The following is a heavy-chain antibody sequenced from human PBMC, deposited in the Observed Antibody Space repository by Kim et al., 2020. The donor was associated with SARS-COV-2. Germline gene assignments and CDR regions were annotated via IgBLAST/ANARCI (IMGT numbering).Heavy chain of an antibody. CDR1: GFTFSSYA. D-gene: IGHD4-17*01. V-gene: IGHV3-23*01. CDR2: ISGSGGST. CDR3: AVLRWSSYYFDY. J-gene: IGHJ4*02. Sequence: GGSLRLSCAASGFTFSSYAMSWVRQAPGKGLEWVSAISGSGGSTYYADSVKGRFTISRDNSKNTLYLQMNSLRAEDTAVYYCAVLRWSSYYFDYWGQGTLVTVSS.